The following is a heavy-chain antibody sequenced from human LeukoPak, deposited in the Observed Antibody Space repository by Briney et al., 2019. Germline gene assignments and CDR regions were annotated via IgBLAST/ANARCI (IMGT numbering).Heavy chain of an antibody. Sequence: SETLSLTCTVSGGSISGYYWSWIRQPPGMGLEWIGYIYYSGSTNYNPSLKSRVTISVDTSKNQFSLKLTSVTAADTAVYYCARDRELGYWGQGTLVTVSS. J-gene: IGHJ4*02. CDR1: GGSISGYY. V-gene: IGHV4-59*01. CDR2: IYYSGST. D-gene: IGHD3-10*01. CDR3: ARDRELGY.